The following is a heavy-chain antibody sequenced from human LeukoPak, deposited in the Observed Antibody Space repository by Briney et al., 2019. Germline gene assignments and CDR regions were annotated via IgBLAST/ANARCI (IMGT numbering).Heavy chain of an antibody. Sequence: PSETLSLTCTVSGGSIRNGDYYWSWIRQHPGKGLEWIGYIYYTGSTYYNASLKSRVTISLDTSKNRFSLKLSAVTAADTAVYYCARKWVDGFDIWGQGTMVTVSS. D-gene: IGHD2-8*01. CDR3: ARKWVDGFDI. CDR2: IYYTGST. V-gene: IGHV4-31*03. CDR1: GGSIRNGDYY. J-gene: IGHJ3*02.